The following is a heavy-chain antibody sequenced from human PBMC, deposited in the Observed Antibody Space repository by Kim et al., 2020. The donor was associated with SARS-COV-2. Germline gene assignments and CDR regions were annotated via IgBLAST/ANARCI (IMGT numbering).Heavy chain of an antibody. D-gene: IGHD3-3*01. Sequence: SETLSLTCTVSGGSISSGGYFWSWIRQHPGKGLEWIGYIYYSGSTYYSPSLKRRVTITVDTSKNQFSLKLSSVTAADTSVYYCARTRYYDFWSGYYGRPVDVWGQGTTVTVSS. CDR1: GGSISSGGYF. V-gene: IGHV4-31*03. CDR2: IYYSGST. CDR3: ARTRYYDFWSGYYGRPVDV. J-gene: IGHJ6*02.